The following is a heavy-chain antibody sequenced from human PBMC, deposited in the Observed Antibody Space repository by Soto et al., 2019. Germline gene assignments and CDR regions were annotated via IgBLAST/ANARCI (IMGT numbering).Heavy chain of an antibody. CDR2: IIPIFGTA. Sequence: QVQLVQSGAEVKKPGSSVKVSCKASGGTFSSYAISWVRQAPGQGLEWMGGIIPIFGTANYAQKFQGRVTITADESTSTAYMELSSLRSEDTAVYYCAGERGKGDTAMVFYPKWFDPWGQGTLVTVSS. CDR1: GGTFSSYA. CDR3: AGERGKGDTAMVFYPKWFDP. V-gene: IGHV1-69*01. D-gene: IGHD5-18*01. J-gene: IGHJ5*02.